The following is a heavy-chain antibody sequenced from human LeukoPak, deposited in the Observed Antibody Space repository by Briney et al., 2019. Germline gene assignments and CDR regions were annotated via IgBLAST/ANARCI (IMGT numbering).Heavy chain of an antibody. V-gene: IGHV3-30*18. CDR3: AKDWGSSGWYNYFDP. Sequence: PGTSLRLSCAVSGFTISSHGMHWVRQAPGKGLEWVAMISHNGNSKYCGDSVKGRFTISRDNSKDTLYLEMDSLRTEDTAVYYCAKDWGSSGWYNYFDPWGQGTLVTVSS. CDR1: GFTISSHG. D-gene: IGHD6-19*01. CDR2: ISHNGNSK. J-gene: IGHJ5*02.